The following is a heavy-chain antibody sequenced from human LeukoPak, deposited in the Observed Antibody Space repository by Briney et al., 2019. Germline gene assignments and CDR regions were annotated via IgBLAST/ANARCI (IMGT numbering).Heavy chain of an antibody. V-gene: IGHV3-7*01. D-gene: IGHD3-10*01. J-gene: IGHJ6*04. CDR1: GFTFSSYW. CDR2: IKQDGSEK. CDR3: ARDLWFGELLRYYYYGMDV. Sequence: PGGSLRLSCAASGFTFSSYWMSWVRQAPGKGLEWVSNIKQDGSEKYYVYSVKGRFTISRDNAKNSLYLQMNSLRAEDTAVYYCARDLWFGELLRYYYYGMDVWGKGTTVTVSS.